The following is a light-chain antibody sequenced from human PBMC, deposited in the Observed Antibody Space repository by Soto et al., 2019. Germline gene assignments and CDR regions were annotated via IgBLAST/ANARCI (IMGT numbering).Light chain of an antibody. CDR2: DVS. CDR3: CSYAGDSAPYV. CDR1: SSDVRAYNY. V-gene: IGLV2-14*01. Sequence: QSALTQPASVSGSPGQSITISCTGTSSDVRAYNYVSWYQQYPGKAPKLMIYDVSNRPSGISNRFSGSKSANTASLTISGLQAEDEADYYCCSYAGDSAPYVFGTGTKVTVL. J-gene: IGLJ1*01.